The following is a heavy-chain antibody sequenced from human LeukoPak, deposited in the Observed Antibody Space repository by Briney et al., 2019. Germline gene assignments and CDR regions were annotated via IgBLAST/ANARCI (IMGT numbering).Heavy chain of an antibody. CDR2: IYPGDSDT. Sequence: GESLKISCQGSGYSFTSYWVGWVRQMPGKGLEWMGIIYPGDSDTRYSPSFQGQVTISADQSISTAYLQWSSLKASDTAMYYSARRGQLSDAFDIWGQRTMVTVSS. CDR1: GYSFTSYW. CDR3: ARRGQLSDAFDI. D-gene: IGHD5-18*01. J-gene: IGHJ3*02. V-gene: IGHV5-51*01.